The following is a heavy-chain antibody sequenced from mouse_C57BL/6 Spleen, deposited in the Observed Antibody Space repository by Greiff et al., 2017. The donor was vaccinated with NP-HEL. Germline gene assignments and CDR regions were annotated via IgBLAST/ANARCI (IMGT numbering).Heavy chain of an antibody. V-gene: IGHV3-6*01. CDR2: ISYDGSN. J-gene: IGHJ2*01. CDR3: AKGGPGYFDY. CDR1: GYSITSGYY. Sequence: EVQLQESGPGLVKPSQSLSLTCSVTGYSITSGYYWNWIRQFPGNKLEWMGYISYDGSNNYNPSLKNRISITRDTSKNQFFLKLNSVTTEDTATYYCAKGGPGYFDYWGQGTTLTVSS.